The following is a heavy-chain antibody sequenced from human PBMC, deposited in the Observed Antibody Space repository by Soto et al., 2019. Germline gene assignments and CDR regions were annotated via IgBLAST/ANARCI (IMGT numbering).Heavy chain of an antibody. J-gene: IGHJ2*01. V-gene: IGHV3-30-3*01. Sequence: QVQLVESGGGVVQPGRSLRLSCAASGFTFSSYAMHWVRQAPGKGLEWVAVISYDGSNKYYADSVKGRFTISRDNSXHXXYLQMNGLRAEDTAVYYCATTTMIVVVTQDWYFDLWGRGTLVTVSS. CDR2: ISYDGSNK. CDR1: GFTFSSYA. D-gene: IGHD3-22*01. CDR3: ATTTMIVVVTQDWYFDL.